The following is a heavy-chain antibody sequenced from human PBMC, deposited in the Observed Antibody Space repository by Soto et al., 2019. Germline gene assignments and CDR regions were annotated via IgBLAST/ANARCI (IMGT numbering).Heavy chain of an antibody. D-gene: IGHD4-17*01. CDR2: INPSGGST. CDR1: GYTFSTYY. V-gene: IGHV1-46*01. Sequence: ASLKVSCKASGYTFSTYYMHWVRQAPGQGYEWMGIINPSGGSTTYAQKFQGRVTMTRDTSTTTVYMELSSLRSEDTAVYYCGRCDYNGYYFDYWGQGTLVTVSS. CDR3: GRCDYNGYYFDY. J-gene: IGHJ4*02.